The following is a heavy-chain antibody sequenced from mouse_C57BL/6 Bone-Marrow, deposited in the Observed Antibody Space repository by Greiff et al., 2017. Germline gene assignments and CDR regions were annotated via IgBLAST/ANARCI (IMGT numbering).Heavy chain of an antibody. CDR1: GFTFSSYA. J-gene: IGHJ3*01. CDR3: TTYGSSPFAY. CDR2: ISSGGDYI. V-gene: IGHV5-9-1*02. Sequence: EVMLVESGEGLVKPGGSLKLSCAASGFTFSSYAMSWVRQTPEQMLEWVAYISSGGDYISYADTVKGRFTISRDNARNTLYLQMSSLKSEDTAMYYCTTYGSSPFAYWGQGTLVTVSA. D-gene: IGHD1-1*01.